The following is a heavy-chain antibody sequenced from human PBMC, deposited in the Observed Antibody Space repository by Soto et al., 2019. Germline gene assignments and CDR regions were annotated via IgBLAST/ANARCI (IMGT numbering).Heavy chain of an antibody. D-gene: IGHD2-2*01. Sequence: PGGSLRLSCAASGFTFSSYSMNWVRQAPGKGLEWVSSISSSSSSYIYYADSVKGRFTISRDNAKNSLYLQMNSLRAEDTAVYYCARYCSSTSCYLSYYYYGMDVWGQGTTVTVSS. V-gene: IGHV3-21*01. CDR2: ISSSSSSYI. CDR1: GFTFSSYS. J-gene: IGHJ6*02. CDR3: ARYCSSTSCYLSYYYYGMDV.